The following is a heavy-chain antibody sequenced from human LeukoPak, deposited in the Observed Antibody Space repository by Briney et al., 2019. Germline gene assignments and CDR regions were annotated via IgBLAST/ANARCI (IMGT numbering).Heavy chain of an antibody. CDR3: ASLYCGGDCYIDY. CDR2: IKQDGSEK. Sequence: GGSLRLSCAASGFTFSSYWMSWVRQAPGKGLEWVANIKQDGSEKYYVDSVKGRFTISRDNAKNSLYLQMNSLRAEDTAVYYCASLYCGGDCYIDYWGQGTLVTVSS. V-gene: IGHV3-7*01. D-gene: IGHD2-21*02. J-gene: IGHJ4*02. CDR1: GFTFSSYW.